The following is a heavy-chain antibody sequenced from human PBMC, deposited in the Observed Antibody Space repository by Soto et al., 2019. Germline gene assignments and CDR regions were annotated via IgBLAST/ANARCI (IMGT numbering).Heavy chain of an antibody. CDR2: MYNTWST. CDR1: GGSISSYY. Sequence: QVQLQESGPGLVKPSETLSLTCTVSGGSISSYYWSWIRQPPGKGLEWIGYMYNTWSTVYNPSLKSRVTISVDTSKTQFSLKLNAVTAADTAVYYCARDLWGYCGTDCYPMDVWGQGTTVTVSS. CDR3: ARDLWGYCGTDCYPMDV. V-gene: IGHV4-59*01. J-gene: IGHJ6*02. D-gene: IGHD2-21*02.